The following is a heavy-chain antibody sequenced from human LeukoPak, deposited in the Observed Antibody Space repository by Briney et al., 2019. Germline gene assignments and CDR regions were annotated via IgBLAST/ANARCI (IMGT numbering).Heavy chain of an antibody. Sequence: GGSLRLSCAASGFTFSDYYMSWIRQAPGKGLEWVSYISSSGSTIYYANSVKGRFTISRDNAKNSLYLQMNSLRDEDTAVYYCARESESRSSWPHFDYWVRGTLVTVSS. CDR1: GFTFSDYY. CDR3: ARESESRSSWPHFDY. D-gene: IGHD6-13*01. J-gene: IGHJ4*02. V-gene: IGHV3-11*04. CDR2: ISSSGSTI.